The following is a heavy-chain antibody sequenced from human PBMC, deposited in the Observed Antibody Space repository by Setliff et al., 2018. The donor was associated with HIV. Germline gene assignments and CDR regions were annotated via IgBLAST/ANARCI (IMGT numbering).Heavy chain of an antibody. V-gene: IGHV4-39*01. J-gene: IGHJ4*02. CDR2: IYYSGST. CDR3: ARAAAGNTGPFDL. Sequence: SETLSLTCTVSGGSISSSNYYWGWIRQPPGKGLAWIGSIYYSGSTYYNPSLKSRITISVDTSKNQFSLKLTSVTASDTAVYYCARAAAGNTGPFDLWGQGSPVTVSS. D-gene: IGHD4-17*01. CDR1: GGSISSSNYY.